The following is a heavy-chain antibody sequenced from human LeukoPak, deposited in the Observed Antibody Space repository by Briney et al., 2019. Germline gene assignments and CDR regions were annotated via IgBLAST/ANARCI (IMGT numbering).Heavy chain of an antibody. V-gene: IGHV3-66*02. D-gene: IGHD6-19*01. Sequence: GGSLRLSCAASGFTVSNSYMSWVRQAPGKGLEWISLIYRGGSTYYADSVKGRFTISRDNSKNTLYLQLNSLRVEDTGVYYCAXEDLASQTIAXXAXDYWGQXXXVXX. J-gene: IGHJ4*02. CDR2: IYRGGST. CDR3: AXEDLASQTIAXXAXDY. CDR1: GFTVSNSY.